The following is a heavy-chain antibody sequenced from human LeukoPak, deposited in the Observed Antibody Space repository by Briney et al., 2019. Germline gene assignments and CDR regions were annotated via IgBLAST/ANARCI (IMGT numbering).Heavy chain of an antibody. CDR1: GGSISSYY. J-gene: IGHJ5*02. D-gene: IGHD2-8*01. V-gene: IGHV4-59*01. CDR2: IYYSGST. Sequence: KPSETLSLTCTVSGGSISSYYWSWIRQPPGKGLEWIGYIYYSGSTNYNPSLKSRVTISVDTSRNQFSLKLSSVTAADTAVYYCVSDRGTNGVCWGAWFEPWGQGTLVTVSS. CDR3: VSDRGTNGVCWGAWFEP.